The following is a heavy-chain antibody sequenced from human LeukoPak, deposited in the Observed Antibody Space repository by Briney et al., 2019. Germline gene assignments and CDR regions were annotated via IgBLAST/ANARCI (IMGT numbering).Heavy chain of an antibody. V-gene: IGHV1-24*01. D-gene: IGHD4-11*01. Sequence: GASVKVSCKVSGYTLTELSMHWVRQAPGKGLEWMGGFDPEDGETIYAQKFQGRVTMTRDTSTSTVYMELSSLRSEDTAVYYCARDGVQRGGTTVMGHFDYWGQGTLVTVSS. J-gene: IGHJ4*02. CDR2: FDPEDGET. CDR3: ARDGVQRGGTTVMGHFDY. CDR1: GYTLTELS.